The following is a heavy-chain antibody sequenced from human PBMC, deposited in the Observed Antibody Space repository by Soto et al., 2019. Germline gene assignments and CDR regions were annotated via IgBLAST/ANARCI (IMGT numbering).Heavy chain of an antibody. CDR1: GFSLSSFAVG. CDR2: IYWNDDN. J-gene: IGHJ4*02. V-gene: IGHV2-5*01. Sequence: QITLKESGPPLLKPTQTLTLTCTFSGFSLSSFAVGVNWIRQPPGKAPECLALIYWNDDNHYSPSLRNRLTGTKDTSKNQVVLTMTNVDPVDTATYYCAHGSGWLSDSWGQGTIVTVSS. CDR3: AHGSGWLSDS. D-gene: IGHD6-19*01.